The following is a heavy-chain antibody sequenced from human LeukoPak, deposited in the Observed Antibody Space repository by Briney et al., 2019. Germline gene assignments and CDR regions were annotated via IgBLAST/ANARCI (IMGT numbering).Heavy chain of an antibody. CDR3: ARGGTYYYDSSGSPHAFDI. CDR1: GGSIRSYY. V-gene: IGHV4-4*07. CDR2: IYTSGST. J-gene: IGHJ3*02. Sequence: SETLSLTXTVSGGSIRSYYWSWIRQPAGKGLEWIGRIYTSGSTNYNPSLKSRVTMSVDTSKNQFSLKLSSVTAADTAVYYCARGGTYYYDSSGSPHAFDIWGQGTMVTVSS. D-gene: IGHD3-22*01.